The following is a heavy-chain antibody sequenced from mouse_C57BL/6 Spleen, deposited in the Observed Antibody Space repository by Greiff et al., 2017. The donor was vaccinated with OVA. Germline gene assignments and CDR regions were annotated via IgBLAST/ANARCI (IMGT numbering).Heavy chain of an antibody. J-gene: IGHJ4*01. V-gene: IGHV1-69*01. CDR1: GYTFTSYW. D-gene: IGHD2-1*01. CDR3: ARWGKDYAMDY. Sequence: VQLQQPGAELVMPGASVKLSCKASGYTFTSYWMHWVKQRPGQGLEWIGEIDPSDSYTNYNQKFKGKSTLTVDKSSSTAYMQLSVLTSEDSAVYYCARWGKDYAMDYWGQGTSVTVSS. CDR2: IDPSDSYT.